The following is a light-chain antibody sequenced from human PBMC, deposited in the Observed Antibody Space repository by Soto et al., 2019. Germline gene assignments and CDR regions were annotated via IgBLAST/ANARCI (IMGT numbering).Light chain of an antibody. CDR1: QSISTY. J-gene: IGKJ2*01. Sequence: DLQMTQSPSSLSASVGDRVTITCRASQSISTYLNWYQQRPGRAPKLLIYGASNLQSGVPSGFSGRGSGTDFALTISSLQPDDFATYYCQQTYSIPYTFGQGTKLEIK. CDR2: GAS. V-gene: IGKV1-39*01. CDR3: QQTYSIPYT.